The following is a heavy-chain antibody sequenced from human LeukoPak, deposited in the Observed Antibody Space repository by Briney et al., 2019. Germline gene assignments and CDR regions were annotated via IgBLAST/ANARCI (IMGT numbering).Heavy chain of an antibody. CDR3: ARFGLGKHIEVAGIPFDI. J-gene: IGHJ3*02. Sequence: ASVKVSCKASGYSFITYNINWVRQAPGQGLEWMGIINPSGGSTSYAQKFQGRVTMTRDMSTSTVYMELSSLRSEDTAVYYCARFGLGKHIEVAGIPFDIWGQGTMVTVSS. V-gene: IGHV1-46*01. CDR1: GYSFITYN. D-gene: IGHD6-19*01. CDR2: INPSGGST.